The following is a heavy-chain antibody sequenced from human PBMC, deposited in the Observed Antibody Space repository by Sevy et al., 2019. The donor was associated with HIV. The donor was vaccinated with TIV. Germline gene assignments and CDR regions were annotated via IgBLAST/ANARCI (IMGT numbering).Heavy chain of an antibody. CDR2: IYYSGST. D-gene: IGHD6-19*01. CDR3: ATAPSYSRGRGVWFDP. CDR1: GGSISSYY. Sequence: SENLSLTCTVSGGSISSYYWSWIRQPPGKGLEWIGYIYYSGSTNYNPSLKSRVTISVDTSKNQFSLKLSSVTAADTAVYYCATAPSYSRGRGVWFDPWGQGTLVTVSS. V-gene: IGHV4-59*01. J-gene: IGHJ5*02.